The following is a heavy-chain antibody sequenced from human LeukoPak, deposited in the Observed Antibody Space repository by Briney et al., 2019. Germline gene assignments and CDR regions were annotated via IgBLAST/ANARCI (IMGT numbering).Heavy chain of an antibody. V-gene: IGHV1-8*01. J-gene: IGHJ4*02. CDR3: ARVQGSDTSGSFDH. CDR2: MDPNSGNT. D-gene: IGHD1-26*01. CDR1: GYTFISHD. Sequence: GASVKGSCKTSGYTFISHDINWVRQATGQGLEWMGWMDPNSGNTGYAQRFQGRVTLTRSTSLSEAYMELTSLKFEDTAVYYCARVQGSDTSGSFDHWGQGTLVTVSS.